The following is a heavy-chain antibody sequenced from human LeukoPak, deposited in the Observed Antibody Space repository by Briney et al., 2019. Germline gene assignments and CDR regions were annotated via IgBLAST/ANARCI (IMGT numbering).Heavy chain of an antibody. D-gene: IGHD4-23*01. V-gene: IGHV1-69*04. CDR2: IIPALRAT. CDR3: ARDPRTPAVYYMDV. J-gene: IGHJ6*03. CDR1: GGTFGSFA. Sequence: GASVKVSCKASGGTFGSFAVSWVRQAPGRGLEWMGRIIPALRATKFPQKFRQRVTITADSSSSTVYMELSGLRSEDTAVYYCARDPRTPAVYYMDVWGKGTTVTVSS.